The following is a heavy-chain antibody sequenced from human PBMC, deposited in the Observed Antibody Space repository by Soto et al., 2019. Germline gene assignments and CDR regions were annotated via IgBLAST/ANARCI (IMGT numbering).Heavy chain of an antibody. J-gene: IGHJ4*02. CDR2: MSYDGSKA. CDR1: GFTFSSSA. CDR3: ARVLGAFSNYFDY. Sequence: QVQLVESGGGVVQPGRTLRLSCAASGFTFSSSAMAWVRQAPGKGLEWVSFMSYDGSKAFYADSVRGRFTVSRDNSKNTLYLQMNGLRSEGTALYYCARVLGAFSNYFDYWGQGTPVTVSS. D-gene: IGHD3-3*02. V-gene: IGHV3-30*04.